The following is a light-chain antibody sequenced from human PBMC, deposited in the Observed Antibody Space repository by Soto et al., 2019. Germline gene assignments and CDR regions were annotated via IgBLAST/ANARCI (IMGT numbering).Light chain of an antibody. J-gene: IGKJ2*01. Sequence: DIQMTQSPSTLSASVGDRVTITCRSSQSIGIWLAWFQQKPGQAPTVLLYKASNLESGVRSRFSGSGSGTEFKITITSLQPGDFANYYCQEYNSYSFGQGTKVDIK. CDR2: KAS. V-gene: IGKV1-5*03. CDR1: QSIGIW. CDR3: QEYNSYS.